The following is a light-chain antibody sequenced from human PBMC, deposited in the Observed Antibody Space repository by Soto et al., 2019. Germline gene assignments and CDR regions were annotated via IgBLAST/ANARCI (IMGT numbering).Light chain of an antibody. Sequence: QSVLTQPPSASGTPGQRVTISCSGTSSNIGSNTVNWYQQLPGTAPKLLMYSNSQRPSGVPDRFSGSKSGTSASLAISGLQSEVEADYYCVAWDDSLNGAVFGGGTQLTVL. J-gene: IGLJ7*01. V-gene: IGLV1-44*01. CDR3: VAWDDSLNGAV. CDR1: SSNIGSNT. CDR2: SNS.